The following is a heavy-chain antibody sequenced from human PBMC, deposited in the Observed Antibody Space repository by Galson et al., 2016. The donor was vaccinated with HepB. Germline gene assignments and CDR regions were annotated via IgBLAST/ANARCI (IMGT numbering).Heavy chain of an antibody. CDR2: LYSGGST. J-gene: IGHJ4*02. D-gene: IGHD1-14*01. V-gene: IGHV3-53*01. Sequence: SLRLSCAASGFIVSSNDMSWVRQAPGKGLEWVSVLYSGGSTYYADSVKGRFTISSDNAKNSLYLQMNSLRDEDTAIYFCARDGNHGYDMDYWGQGTLVTVSS. CDR1: GFIVSSND. CDR3: ARDGNHGYDMDY.